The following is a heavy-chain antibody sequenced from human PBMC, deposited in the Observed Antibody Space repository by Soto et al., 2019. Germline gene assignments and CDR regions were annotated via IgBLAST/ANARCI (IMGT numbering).Heavy chain of an antibody. CDR1: GYTFTSFD. J-gene: IGHJ6*02. Sequence: ASVKVSCKASGYTFTSFDINWVRQASGQGLEWMGWMNPNSGNTIYAQKFQGRVTMTRNTSINTAYMELSSLRSEDTAVYYCASWYSSSWYGGMDVWGQGTTVTVSS. V-gene: IGHV1-8*01. D-gene: IGHD6-13*01. CDR3: ASWYSSSWYGGMDV. CDR2: MNPNSGNT.